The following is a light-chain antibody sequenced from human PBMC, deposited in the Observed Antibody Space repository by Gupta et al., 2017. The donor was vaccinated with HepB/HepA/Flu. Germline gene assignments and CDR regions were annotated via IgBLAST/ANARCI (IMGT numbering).Light chain of an antibody. V-gene: IGKV1-33*01. CDR1: QDISNY. CDR3: QQDDNLPNT. Sequence: DIQMTYSPSSLSESVGDRVTITCPASQDISNYLNWYQQKPGKAPKLLIYDASNGETGVPSRFSGSGSGTDFTFTISSLQPEDIATYYCQQDDNLPNTFGGGTKVEIK. J-gene: IGKJ4*01. CDR2: DAS.